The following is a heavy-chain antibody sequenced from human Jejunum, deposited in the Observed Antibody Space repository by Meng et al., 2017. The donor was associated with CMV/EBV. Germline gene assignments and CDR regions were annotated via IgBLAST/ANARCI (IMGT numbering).Heavy chain of an antibody. CDR1: GFTFSPYA. J-gene: IGHJ4*02. V-gene: IGHV3-30-3*01. D-gene: IGHD6-13*01. CDR3: ARGGLTGIFDY. Sequence: QWQLVEAGGAVVPPGSSQTLSFAASGFTFSPYAMHWVRQAPGKWLEWVAVVSNDGSEKYYADYVKGRFTSSRDSSTNTVYLQMNSLRADDTAVYYCARGGLTGIFDYWGQGTLVTVSS. CDR2: VSNDGSEK.